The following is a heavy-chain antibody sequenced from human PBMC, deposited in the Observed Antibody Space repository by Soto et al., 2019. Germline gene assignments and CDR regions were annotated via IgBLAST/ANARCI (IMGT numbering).Heavy chain of an antibody. CDR3: ASDLVWVGELQAPFDY. D-gene: IGHD3-10*01. CDR1: GFTFSSYW. V-gene: IGHV3-7*01. CDR2: IKQDGSEK. J-gene: IGHJ4*02. Sequence: GGSLRLSCAASGFTFSSYWMSWVRQAPGKGLEWVANIKQDGSEKYYVDSVKGRFTISRDNAKNSLYLQMNSLRAEDTAVYYCASDLVWVGELQAPFDYGGQGTRVTAS.